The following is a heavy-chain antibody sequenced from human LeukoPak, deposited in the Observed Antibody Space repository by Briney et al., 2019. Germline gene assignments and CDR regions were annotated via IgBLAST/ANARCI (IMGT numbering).Heavy chain of an antibody. J-gene: IGHJ4*02. V-gene: IGHV1-18*01. CDR3: ARGRWTAHAASYYFDS. CDR2: XSXYNGNT. Sequence: ASVKVSCKASGYTFTSYGISWVRQAPGQGLEWMGWXSXYNGNTNYAQKLQGRVTMTTDTSTSTAYMELRSLRSDDTAVYSCARGRWTAHAASYYFDSWGQGTLVTVSS. D-gene: IGHD4-23*01. CDR1: GYTFTSYG.